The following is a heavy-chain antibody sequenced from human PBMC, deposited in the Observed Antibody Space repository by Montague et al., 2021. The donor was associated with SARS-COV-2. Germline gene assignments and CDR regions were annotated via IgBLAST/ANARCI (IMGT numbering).Heavy chain of an antibody. CDR2: IYYSGST. D-gene: IGHD6-6*01. V-gene: IGHV4-31*03. J-gene: IGHJ2*01. CDR3: ARLRSSSKWYFDL. CDR1: GGSISSGGYY. Sequence: TLSLTCTVSGGSISSGGYYWTWIRQHPGKGLEWIGYIYYSGSTYYNPSLKSRVTISVDTSKNQFSLKLSSVTAADTAVYYCARLRSSSKWYFDLWGRGALVTVSS.